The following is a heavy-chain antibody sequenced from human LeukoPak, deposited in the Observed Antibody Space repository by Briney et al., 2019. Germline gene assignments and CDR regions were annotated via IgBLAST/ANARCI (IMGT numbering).Heavy chain of an antibody. CDR2: ITKNGDQT. CDR1: GITFSNSA. CDR3: VKSAGKDGYRDVFDI. Sequence: GGSLRLSCVPSGITFSNSALSWVRQAPGKGLEWVATITKNGDQTYYADSVKGLFTISRDTFRDTLYLQMNSLRAEDTAVYHCVKSAGKDGYRDVFDIWGQGTVVTVS. J-gene: IGHJ3*02. V-gene: IGHV3-23*01. D-gene: IGHD5-24*01.